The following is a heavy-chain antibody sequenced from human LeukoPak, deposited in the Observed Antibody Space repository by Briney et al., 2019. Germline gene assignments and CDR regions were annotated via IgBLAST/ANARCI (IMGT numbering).Heavy chain of an antibody. Sequence: GGSLRLSCSASGFTFRTYAMHWVRQAPGKGLEYVAAISDTALYTFYADSVKGRFTISRDNSKNTLCLLMNSLRNEDTAMYYCVKRQFAAAASPFDEWGQGTMVTVYS. CDR1: GFTFRTYA. CDR3: VKRQFAAAASPFDE. J-gene: IGHJ4*02. V-gene: IGHV3-64D*09. CDR2: ISDTALYT. D-gene: IGHD6-13*01.